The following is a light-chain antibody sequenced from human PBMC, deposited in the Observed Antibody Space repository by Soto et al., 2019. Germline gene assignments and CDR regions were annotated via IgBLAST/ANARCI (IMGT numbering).Light chain of an antibody. CDR1: SSNIGAGYD. CDR3: QSYDNSLGAWV. V-gene: IGLV1-40*01. CDR2: DNS. Sequence: QSALTQPPSVSGAPGQRVTISCTGSSSNIGAGYDVHWYQQLPGTAPKLLIYDNSNRPSGVPDRFSGSKSGTSASLASTGLQAEDEADYYCQSYDNSLGAWVFGGGTKLTVL. J-gene: IGLJ3*02.